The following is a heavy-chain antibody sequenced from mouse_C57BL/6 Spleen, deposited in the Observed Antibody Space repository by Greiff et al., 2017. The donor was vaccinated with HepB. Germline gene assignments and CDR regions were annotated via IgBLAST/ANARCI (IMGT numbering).Heavy chain of an antibody. CDR1: GYTFTSYW. J-gene: IGHJ1*03. CDR2: IDPSDSYT. CDR3: AQYGSSYDWYFDV. D-gene: IGHD1-1*01. V-gene: IGHV1-69*01. Sequence: QVQLQPGAELVMPGASVKLSCKASGYTFTSYWMHWVKQRPGQGLEWIGEIDPSDSYTNYNQKFKGKSTLTVDKSSSTAYMQLSSLTSEDSAVYYCAQYGSSYDWYFDVWGTGTTVTVSS.